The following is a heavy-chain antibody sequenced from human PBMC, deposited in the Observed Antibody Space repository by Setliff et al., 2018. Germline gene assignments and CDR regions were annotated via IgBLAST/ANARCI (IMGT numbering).Heavy chain of an antibody. CDR3: ARHGLQFLEWLSAFDY. CDR1: GGSISSSSYY. Sequence: SETLSLTCAVSGGSISSSSYYWGWIRQSPGEGLEWIANIHYNGNLYYNPSLKNRATISMDTSKIQFSLKLISVTAADTAVYYCARHGLQFLEWLSAFDYWGQGTLVTVSS. D-gene: IGHD3-3*01. J-gene: IGHJ4*02. V-gene: IGHV4-39*01. CDR2: IHYNGNL.